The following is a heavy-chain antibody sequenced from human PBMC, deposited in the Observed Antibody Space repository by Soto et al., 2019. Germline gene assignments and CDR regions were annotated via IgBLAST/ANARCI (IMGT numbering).Heavy chain of an antibody. J-gene: IGHJ6*02. CDR3: ASCRYSSSTYHYYYYYGMDV. Sequence: PGESLKISYKGSGYSFTSYWISWVRQMPGKGLEWMGRIDPSDSYTNYSPSFQGHVTISADKSISTAYLQWSSLKASDTAMYYCASCRYSSSTYHYYYYYGMDVWGQGTTVTVSS. D-gene: IGHD6-6*01. V-gene: IGHV5-10-1*01. CDR1: GYSFTSYW. CDR2: IDPSDSYT.